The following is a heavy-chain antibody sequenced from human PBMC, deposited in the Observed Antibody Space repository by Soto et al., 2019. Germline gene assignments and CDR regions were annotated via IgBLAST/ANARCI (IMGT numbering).Heavy chain of an antibody. V-gene: IGHV3-15*01. D-gene: IGHD3-3*01. Sequence: GGSLRLSCAASGFSFTNAWMSWVRQAPGKGLEWVGRIKRIIDGGTADYAAPVKGRFTISRDDSKNTLYLQLNSLKTEDTAVYYCSTGSIFGVTTHAEDYWGQGTLVTVSS. CDR2: IKRIIDGGTA. CDR1: GFSFTNAW. CDR3: STGSIFGVTTHAEDY. J-gene: IGHJ4*02.